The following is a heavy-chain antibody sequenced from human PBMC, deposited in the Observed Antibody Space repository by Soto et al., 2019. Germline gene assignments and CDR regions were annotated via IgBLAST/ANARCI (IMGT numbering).Heavy chain of an antibody. V-gene: IGHV1-3*04. CDR3: AREPLCGGRCYDNYFDP. J-gene: IGHJ5*02. Sequence: ASAKVSCKASGYTFTYYPIHCVRQAPGQRLEWMGWINIGNGNTASSQKFQDRVTITRETSASTAYMELTSLRSEDTAVYYCAREPLCGGRCYDNYFDPWGQGTLVTVSS. D-gene: IGHD2-15*01. CDR2: INIGNGNT. CDR1: GYTFTYYP.